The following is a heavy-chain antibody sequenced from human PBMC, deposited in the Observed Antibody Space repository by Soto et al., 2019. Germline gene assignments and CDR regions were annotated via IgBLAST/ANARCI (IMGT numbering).Heavy chain of an antibody. J-gene: IGHJ2*01. CDR3: AREGDQRWLQLNGLYFDL. D-gene: IGHD5-12*01. CDR2: IIPIFGTA. V-gene: IGHV1-69*12. CDR1: GGTFSSYA. Sequence: QVQLVQSGAEVKKPGSSVKVSCKASGGTFSSYAISWVRQAPGQGLEWMGGIIPIFGTANYAQKFQGRVTITADESTSTAYMELSSLRSEDTAVYYCAREGDQRWLQLNGLYFDLWGRGTLVTVSS.